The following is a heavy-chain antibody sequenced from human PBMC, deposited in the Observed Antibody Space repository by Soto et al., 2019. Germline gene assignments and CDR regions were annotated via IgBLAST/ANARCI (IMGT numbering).Heavy chain of an antibody. CDR2: IDWDDDK. V-gene: IGHV2-70*11. CDR3: ARGTHEYSNYEAWFDP. Sequence: SGPTLVNPTQTLTLTCTFSGFSLSTSGMCVSWIRQPPGKALEWLARIDWDDDKYYSTSLKTRLTISKDTSKNQVVLTMTNMDPVDTATYYCARGTHEYSNYEAWFDPWGQGTLVTVSS. CDR1: GFSLSTSGMC. D-gene: IGHD4-4*01. J-gene: IGHJ5*02.